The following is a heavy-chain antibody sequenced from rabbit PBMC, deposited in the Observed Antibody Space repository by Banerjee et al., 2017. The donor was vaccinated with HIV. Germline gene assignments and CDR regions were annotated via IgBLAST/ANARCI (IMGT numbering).Heavy chain of an antibody. J-gene: IGHJ4*01. Sequence: QSLEESGGDLVKPGASLTLTCTASGFSFSSSYYMCWVRQAPGKGLEWIACIATGSGSTVYASWAKGRFTISKPSSTTVTLQMTSLTAADTATYFCARGYIYGAYPYRFNLWGPGTLVTVS. D-gene: IGHD6-1*01. CDR3: ARGYIYGAYPYRFNL. CDR1: GFSFSSSYY. V-gene: IGHV1S40*01. CDR2: IATGSGST.